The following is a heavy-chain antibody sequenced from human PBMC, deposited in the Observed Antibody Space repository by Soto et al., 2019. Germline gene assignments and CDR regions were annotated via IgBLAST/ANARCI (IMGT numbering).Heavy chain of an antibody. D-gene: IGHD3-10*01. CDR2: TYYKSKWFI. Sequence: PSQTLSLTCAISGDSVSSNSAGWNWIRQTPSRGLEWLGRTYYKSKWFINYAESVKSRITINPDTSKNQFSLQLDSLTPEDTAVYYRARGLGDEVPGHYYMDVWGKGTTVTVS. J-gene: IGHJ6*03. CDR1: GDSVSSNSAG. V-gene: IGHV6-1*01. CDR3: ARGLGDEVPGHYYMDV.